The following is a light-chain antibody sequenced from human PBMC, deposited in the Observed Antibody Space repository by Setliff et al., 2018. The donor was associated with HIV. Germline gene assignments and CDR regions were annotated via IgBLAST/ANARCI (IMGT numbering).Light chain of an antibody. Sequence: QSVLAQPASVSGSPGQSITISCTGSSSDVGGYNYVSWYQQHPGKAPKLMIYEVSNRPSGVSNRFSGSKSGNTASLTISGLQAEDEADYYCSSYTSSSTNTLPFGTGTKVTVL. CDR3: SSYTSSSTNTLP. CDR1: SSDVGGYNY. J-gene: IGLJ1*01. CDR2: EVS. V-gene: IGLV2-14*01.